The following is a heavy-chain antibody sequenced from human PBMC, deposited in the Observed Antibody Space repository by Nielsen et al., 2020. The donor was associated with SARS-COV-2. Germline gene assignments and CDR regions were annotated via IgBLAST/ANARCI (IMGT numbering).Heavy chain of an antibody. Sequence: ASVKVSCKTYGYTFADYHIHWVRRAPGQGLEWVGRINANSGGTISAQKFQGRVTMTRDRSISAAYMELSRLRSDDTAVYYCARGFGPLEFDPWGQGTLVTVSS. D-gene: IGHD3-10*01. V-gene: IGHV1-2*06. J-gene: IGHJ5*02. CDR2: INANSGGT. CDR1: GYTFADYH. CDR3: ARGFGPLEFDP.